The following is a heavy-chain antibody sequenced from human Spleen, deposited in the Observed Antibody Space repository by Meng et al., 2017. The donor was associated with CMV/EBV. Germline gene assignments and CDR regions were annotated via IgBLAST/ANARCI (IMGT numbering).Heavy chain of an antibody. CDR1: GFTFSSYW. V-gene: IGHV3-7*01. Sequence: GESLKISCAASGFTFSSYWMSWVRQAPGKGLEWVANIKQDGSEKYYVDSVKGRFTISRDNAKNSLYPQMNSLRAEDTAVYYCAREKWTVTILYYYYGMDVWGQGTTVTVSS. CDR2: IKQDGSEK. J-gene: IGHJ6*02. CDR3: AREKWTVTILYYYYGMDV. D-gene: IGHD4-11*01.